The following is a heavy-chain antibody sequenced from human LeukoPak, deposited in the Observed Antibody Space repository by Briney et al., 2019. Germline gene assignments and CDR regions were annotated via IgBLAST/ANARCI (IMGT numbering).Heavy chain of an antibody. V-gene: IGHV1-18*01. J-gene: IGHJ4*02. D-gene: IGHD6-19*01. CDR2: ISAYNGNT. CDR3: ARVGYKAVAGTGTYYFDY. CDR1: GYTFTSYG. Sequence: GASVKVSCKASGYTFTSYGISWVRQAPGQGLEWMGWISAYNGNTNYAQKLQGRVTMTTDTSTGTAYMELRSLRSDDTAVYYCARVGYKAVAGTGTYYFDYWGQGTLVTVSS.